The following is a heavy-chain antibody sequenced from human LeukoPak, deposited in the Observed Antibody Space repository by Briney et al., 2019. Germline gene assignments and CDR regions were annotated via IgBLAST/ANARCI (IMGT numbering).Heavy chain of an antibody. D-gene: IGHD3-16*02. Sequence: SQTLSLTCTVSGGSISSGSYYWSWIRQPAGKGLEWIGRIYTSGSTNYNPSLKSRVTISVDTSKNQFSLKLSSVTAADTAVYYCARYIWGSYPTFEDYWGQGSLVTVSS. CDR2: IYTSGST. J-gene: IGHJ4*02. V-gene: IGHV4-61*02. CDR1: GGSISSGSYY. CDR3: ARYIWGSYPTFEDY.